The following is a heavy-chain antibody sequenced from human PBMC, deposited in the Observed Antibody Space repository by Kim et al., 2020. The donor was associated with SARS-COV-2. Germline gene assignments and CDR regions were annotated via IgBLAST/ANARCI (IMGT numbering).Heavy chain of an antibody. V-gene: IGHV3-11*06. D-gene: IGHD1-26*01. Sequence: GRFTNARDNAKNSLYLQMNSLRAEDTAVYYCARDPCMGAVESSCYYGMDVWGQGTTVTVSS. CDR3: ARDPCMGAVESSCYYGMDV. J-gene: IGHJ6*02.